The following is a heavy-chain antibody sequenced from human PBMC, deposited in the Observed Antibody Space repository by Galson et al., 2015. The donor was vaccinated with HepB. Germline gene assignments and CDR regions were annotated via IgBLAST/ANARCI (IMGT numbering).Heavy chain of an antibody. Sequence: SLRLSCAASGFTFSSYAMRWVRQAPGKGLEYVSAISSNGGSTYYADSVKGRFTISRDNSKNTLYLQMSSLRAEDTAVYYCVKDLVAAAGIDYWGQGTLVTVSS. J-gene: IGHJ4*02. CDR3: VKDLVAAAGIDY. V-gene: IGHV3-64D*06. D-gene: IGHD6-13*01. CDR1: GFTFSSYA. CDR2: ISSNGGST.